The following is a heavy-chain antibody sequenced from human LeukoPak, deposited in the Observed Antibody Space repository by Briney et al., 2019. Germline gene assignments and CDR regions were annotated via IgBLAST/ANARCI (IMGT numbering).Heavy chain of an antibody. Sequence: GGSLRLSCAASGFTFSSYAMSWVRQAPGKGLEWVSAISGSGGSTYYADSVKGRFTISRDNSKNTLYLQMNSLRAEDTAVYYCAKSMEAMGQYYYYGMDVRGQGTTVTVSS. CDR2: ISGSGGST. V-gene: IGHV3-23*01. D-gene: IGHD5-18*01. J-gene: IGHJ6*02. CDR3: AKSMEAMGQYYYYGMDV. CDR1: GFTFSSYA.